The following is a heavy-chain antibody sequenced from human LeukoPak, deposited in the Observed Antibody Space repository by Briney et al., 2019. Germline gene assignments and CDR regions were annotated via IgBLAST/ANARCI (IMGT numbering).Heavy chain of an antibody. V-gene: IGHV3-20*04. CDR2: INWNGGST. J-gene: IGHJ4*02. D-gene: IGHD3-22*01. CDR1: GFTFDDYG. Sequence: PGGSLRLSCAASGFTFDDYGMSWVRQAPGKGLEWVSGINWNGGSTGYADSVKGRFTISRDNAKNFLYLQMNSLRVEDTALYYCARDPYDSSGYRTFYFDYWGQGTLVTVSS. CDR3: ARDPYDSSGYRTFYFDY.